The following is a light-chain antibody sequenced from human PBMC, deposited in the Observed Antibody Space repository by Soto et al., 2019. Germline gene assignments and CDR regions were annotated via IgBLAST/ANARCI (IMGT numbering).Light chain of an antibody. CDR2: EVT. CDR1: SSDVGGYNY. J-gene: IGLJ1*01. Sequence: QSVLTQPASVSGSPGQSITISCTGTSSDVGGYNYVSWYQQRPGKAPKLMIYEVTNRPSGVSNRFSGSKSGNTASLTISGLQAEDEANYYCSSYTSSGTRGLFGTGTQLTVL. CDR3: SSYTSSGTRGL. V-gene: IGLV2-14*01.